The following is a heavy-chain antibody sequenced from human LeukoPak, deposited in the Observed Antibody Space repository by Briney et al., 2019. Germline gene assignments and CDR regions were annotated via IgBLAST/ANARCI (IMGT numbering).Heavy chain of an antibody. D-gene: IGHD5-18*01. CDR2: IYHSGST. CDR1: GYSISSGYY. V-gene: IGHV4-38-2*02. J-gene: IGHJ3*02. CDR3: ASTRGYSYGIRGVAFDI. Sequence: PSETLSLTCTVSGYSISSGYYWGWIRQPPGKGLEWIGSIYHSGSTYYNPSLKSRVTISVDTSKNQFSLKLSSVTAADTAVYYCASTRGYSYGIRGVAFDIWGQGTMVTVSS.